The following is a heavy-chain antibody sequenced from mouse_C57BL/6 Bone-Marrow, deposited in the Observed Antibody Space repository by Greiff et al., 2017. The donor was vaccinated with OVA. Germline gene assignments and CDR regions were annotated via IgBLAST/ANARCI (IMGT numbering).Heavy chain of an antibody. D-gene: IGHD4-1*02. CDR3: ARTPTGERYYFDY. CDR2: IWWDDDK. CDR1: GFSLSTFGMG. Sequence: QVTLNVCGPGILQPSQTLSLTCSFSGFSLSTFGMGVGWIRQPSGKGLEWLAHIWWDDDKYYNPALKSRLTISKDTSKNQVFLKIANVDTADTATYYCARTPTGERYYFDYWGQGTTLTVSS. V-gene: IGHV8-8*01. J-gene: IGHJ2*01.